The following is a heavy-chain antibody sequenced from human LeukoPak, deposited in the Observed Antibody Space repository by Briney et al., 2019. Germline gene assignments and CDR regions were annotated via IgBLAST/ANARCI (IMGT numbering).Heavy chain of an antibody. D-gene: IGHD1-7*01. CDR2: IIPIFGTA. CDR1: GGTFSSYA. J-gene: IGHJ4*02. Sequence: GASVKVSCKASGGTFSSYAISWVRQAPGQGLEWMGGIIPIFGTANYAQKFQGRVTITADESTSTAYMELSSLRSEDTAVYYCARITPTGTTTGAFDYWGQGTLVTVSS. CDR3: ARITPTGTTTGAFDY. V-gene: IGHV1-69*01.